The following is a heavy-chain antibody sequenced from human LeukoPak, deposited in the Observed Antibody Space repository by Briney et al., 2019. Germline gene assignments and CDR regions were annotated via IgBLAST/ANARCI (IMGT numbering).Heavy chain of an antibody. Sequence: GGSLRLSCAASGFTFSSYAMSWVRQAPGKGLEWVSAISGSGGSTYYADSVKGRFTISRDNAKNSLYLQMNSLRAEDTAVYYCARHVDGGEYFDYWGQGTLVTVSS. D-gene: IGHD3-16*01. CDR2: ISGSGGST. CDR1: GFTFSSYA. V-gene: IGHV3-23*01. CDR3: ARHVDGGEYFDY. J-gene: IGHJ4*02.